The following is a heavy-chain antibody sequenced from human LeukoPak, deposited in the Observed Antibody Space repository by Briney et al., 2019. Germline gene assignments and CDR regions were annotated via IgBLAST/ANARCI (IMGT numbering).Heavy chain of an antibody. V-gene: IGHV3-48*03. CDR2: ISSSGSTI. CDR1: GFTFSSYE. Sequence: GGSLRLSCAASGFTFSSYEMNWVRQAPGKGLEWVSYISSSGSTIYYADSVKGRFTISRDNAKNSLYLQMNSLRAEDAAVYYCAQEGYGSGSYDGWGQGTLVTVSS. D-gene: IGHD3-10*01. J-gene: IGHJ4*02. CDR3: AQEGYGSGSYDG.